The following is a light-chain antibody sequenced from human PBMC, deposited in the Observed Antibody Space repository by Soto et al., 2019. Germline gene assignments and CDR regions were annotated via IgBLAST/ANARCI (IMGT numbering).Light chain of an antibody. J-gene: IGKJ5*01. CDR3: QQYHTPPIT. CDR1: QSFSSSY. Sequence: ENVLTQSPGTLSLSPGDRATLSCRASQSFSSSYLAWYQQKPGQAPRLLIYGASIRATGIPDRFSGSGSGTDFTLTISRLEPEDFAVYYCQQYHTPPITFGQGTRLEIK. V-gene: IGKV3-20*01. CDR2: GAS.